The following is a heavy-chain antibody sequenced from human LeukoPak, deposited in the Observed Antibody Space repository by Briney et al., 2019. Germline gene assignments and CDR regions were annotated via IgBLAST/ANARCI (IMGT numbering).Heavy chain of an antibody. CDR3: AKFRGDSSSTSCPTGFHY. V-gene: IGHV3-23*01. CDR1: GFTFRTYG. CDR2: ISASAGST. D-gene: IGHD2-2*01. J-gene: IGHJ4*02. Sequence: GGSLRLSCIVSGFTFRTYGMSWVRQTPGKGLEWVSAISASAGSTNYADSVKGRFTISRDNSKNTLYLQMNSLRAEDTAVYYCAKFRGDSSSTSCPTGFHYWGQGTLVTVSS.